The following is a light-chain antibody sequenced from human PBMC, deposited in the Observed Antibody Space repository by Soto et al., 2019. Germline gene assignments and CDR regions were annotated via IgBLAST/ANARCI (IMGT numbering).Light chain of an antibody. Sequence: SALTQPASVSGSPGQSITISCTGTSSDVGGYNYVSWYQQHPDKAPKLMIYDVSNRPSGVSNRFSGSKSGNTASLTISGLQAEDEADYYCSSYTSSSTYVVFGGGTKLTVL. CDR3: SSYTSSSTYVV. J-gene: IGLJ2*01. CDR2: DVS. V-gene: IGLV2-14*01. CDR1: SSDVGGYNY.